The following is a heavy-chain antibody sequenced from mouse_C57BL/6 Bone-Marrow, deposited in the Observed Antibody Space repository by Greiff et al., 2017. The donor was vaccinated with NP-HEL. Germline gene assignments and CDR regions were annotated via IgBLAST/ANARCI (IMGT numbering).Heavy chain of an antibody. D-gene: IGHD3-1*01. V-gene: IGHV1-81*01. CDR3: ARSGWDPFAY. J-gene: IGHJ3*01. Sequence: LVESGAELARPGASVKLSCKASGYTFTSYGISWVKQRTGQGLEWIGEIYPRSGNTYYNEKFKGKATLTADKSSSTAYMELRSLTSEDSAVYFCARSGWDPFAYWGQGTLVTVSA. CDR1: GYTFTSYG. CDR2: IYPRSGNT.